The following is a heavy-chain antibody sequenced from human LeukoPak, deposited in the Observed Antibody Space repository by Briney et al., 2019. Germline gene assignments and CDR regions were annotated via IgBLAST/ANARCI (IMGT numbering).Heavy chain of an antibody. Sequence: GGSLRLSCATSGFGFTDYPMNWVRQAPGKGLEWISNIRTTAEGAKYAYYADSVKGRVTISRDDGKNTLYLHMNSLRDDDTAVYYCETDKRYAFDYWGQGILVTVSS. CDR1: GFGFTDYP. V-gene: IGHV3-48*02. CDR3: ETDKRYAFDY. D-gene: IGHD3-9*01. J-gene: IGHJ4*02. CDR2: IRTTAEGAKYA.